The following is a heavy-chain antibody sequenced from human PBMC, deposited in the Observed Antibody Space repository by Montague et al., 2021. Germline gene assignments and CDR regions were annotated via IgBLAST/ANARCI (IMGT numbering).Heavy chain of an antibody. CDR1: GYTFSHYG. V-gene: IGHV1-18*01. CDR2: INTYNGKT. J-gene: IGHJ5*02. CDR3: ARGKPRNWFDP. Sequence: SVRVSCKGSGYTFSHYGTSWVRQAPGQGLEWMGWINTYNGKTYYAQKLQGRVTMTTDTSTSTAYMELRSLRSDDTALYYCARGKPRNWFDPWGQGTLVTVSS.